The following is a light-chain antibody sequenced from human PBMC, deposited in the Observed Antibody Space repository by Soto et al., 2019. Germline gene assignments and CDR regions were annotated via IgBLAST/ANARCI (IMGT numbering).Light chain of an antibody. Sequence: EIVLTQSPGTLSLSPGERATLSCRSSQSVSSNYLAWYQQKPGQAPRLLIHGASSRATGIPARFSGSGSGTDFALTLSRLEAEDFAVYYCQQYGTAPWTFGQGTKVDIK. CDR3: QQYGTAPWT. V-gene: IGKV3-20*01. CDR2: GAS. J-gene: IGKJ1*01. CDR1: QSVSSNY.